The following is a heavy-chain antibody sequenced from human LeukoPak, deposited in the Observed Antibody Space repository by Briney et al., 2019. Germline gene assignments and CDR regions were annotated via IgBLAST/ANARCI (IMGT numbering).Heavy chain of an antibody. D-gene: IGHD2-2*01. Sequence: SETLSLTCTVSGGSTSSTTYYWDWIRQPPGKGLEWIGTIYYSGTTYYKASLKSRVTISVDTSKNQFSLRLSSVTAADTAVYYCAREVDAAAAYNWFDPWGQGTLVTVSS. V-gene: IGHV4-39*07. J-gene: IGHJ5*02. CDR1: GGSTSSTTYY. CDR3: AREVDAAAAYNWFDP. CDR2: IYYSGTT.